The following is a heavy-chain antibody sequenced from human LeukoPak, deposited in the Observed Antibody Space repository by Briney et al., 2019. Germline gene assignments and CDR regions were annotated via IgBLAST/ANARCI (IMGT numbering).Heavy chain of an antibody. CDR1: GGSFSGYY. CDR2: INHSGST. V-gene: IGHV4-34*01. Sequence: SETLSLTCAVYGGSFSGYYWSWIRQPPGKGLEWIGEINHSGSTNYNPSLKSRVTISVDTSKNQFSLKLSSVTAADTAVFYCARGYGAGSGYYRKHVRGPPYNWFDPWGQGTLVTVSS. D-gene: IGHD3-3*01. J-gene: IGHJ5*02. CDR3: ARGYGAGSGYYRKHVRGPPYNWFDP.